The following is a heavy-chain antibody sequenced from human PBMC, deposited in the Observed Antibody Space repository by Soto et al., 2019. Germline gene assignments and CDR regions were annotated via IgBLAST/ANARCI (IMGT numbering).Heavy chain of an antibody. CDR3: ARQRIEAAFDAFDI. J-gene: IGHJ3*02. D-gene: IGHD6-13*01. CDR1: GYSFTTHW. V-gene: IGHV5-51*01. CDR2: IYPGDSET. Sequence: GASLKISWMGSGYSFTTHWIGWIRQMPGKGLEWMGIIYPGDSETRYSPSFQGQVTISADKSNTTAYLQWSGLKASDTSMYYCARQRIEAAFDAFDIWGQGTMVTVSS.